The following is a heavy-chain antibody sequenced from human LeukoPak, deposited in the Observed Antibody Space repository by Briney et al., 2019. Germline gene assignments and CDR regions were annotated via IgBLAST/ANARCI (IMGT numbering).Heavy chain of an antibody. V-gene: IGHV1-3*01. J-gene: IGHJ5*02. CDR2: XNXGNGNT. CDR1: GYTFTXYA. CDR3: ASLTLVESRGGMGFDP. Sequence: GASVKVSCKASGYTFTXYAMHWVRXAAGQXXXXXXXXNXGNGNTKXXXXXXXXXXXXXXTSXXXXXXELXSLRCEDTAVYYCASLTLVESRGGMGFDPWGQGTLLTVSS. D-gene: IGHD2-15*01.